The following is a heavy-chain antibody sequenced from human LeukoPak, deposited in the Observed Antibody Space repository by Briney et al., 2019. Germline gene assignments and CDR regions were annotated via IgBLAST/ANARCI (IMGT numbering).Heavy chain of an antibody. D-gene: IGHD1-1*01. CDR2: ISAYNGNT. V-gene: IGHV1-18*01. CDR1: GYTFTSYG. J-gene: IGHJ6*03. CDR3: ASTGHDVLAHWYYMDV. Sequence: ASVKVSCKASGYTFTSYGISWVRQAPGQGLEWMGWISAYNGNTNYAQKLQGRVTMTTDTSTSTAYMELRSLRSDDTAAYYCASTGHDVLAHWYYMDVWGKGTTVTVSS.